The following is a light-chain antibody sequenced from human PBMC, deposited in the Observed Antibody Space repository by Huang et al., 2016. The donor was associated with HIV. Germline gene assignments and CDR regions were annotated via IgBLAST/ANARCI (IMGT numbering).Light chain of an antibody. CDR1: QSVSNS. Sequence: EIVLTQSPATLSLSPGERATLSCRASQSVSNSLAWYQQKPGQAPRLLIYDASNSATGIPARVSGSGSGPDFTLTISSLEPEDFAVYYCQQRNNWRGVTFGPGTKVDIK. CDR3: QQRNNWRGVT. J-gene: IGKJ3*01. V-gene: IGKV3-11*01. CDR2: DAS.